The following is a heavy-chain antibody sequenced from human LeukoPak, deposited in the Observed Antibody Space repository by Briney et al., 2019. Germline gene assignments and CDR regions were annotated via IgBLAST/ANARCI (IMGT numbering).Heavy chain of an antibody. CDR2: NRGSGGSK. J-gene: IGHJ4*02. D-gene: IGHD2-2*01. Sequence: QSGGSLRLSCAASGFTFSSYAMSWVRQAPGKGLEWVSANRGSGGSKYYADSVKGRLIASRDNSKNTLYLQMNSLRAEDTAIYYCAKRKDLGYCSSTSCYYYFDYWGQGTLVTVSS. CDR3: AKRKDLGYCSSTSCYYYFDY. V-gene: IGHV3-23*01. CDR1: GFTFSSYA.